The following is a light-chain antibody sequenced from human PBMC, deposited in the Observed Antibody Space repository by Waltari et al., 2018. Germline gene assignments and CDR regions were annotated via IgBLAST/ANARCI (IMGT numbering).Light chain of an antibody. CDR2: DVT. Sequence: QSALTQPRSVSGSPGQSVTISCTGTSNDIGFYNYVSWYQQHPGKAPKVLIYDVTKRPSGVPDRFSGSKSGNTASLTISGLQAEDEADYYCCSYGGSYTWVFGRGTWLTVL. CDR1: SNDIGFYNY. V-gene: IGLV2-11*01. CDR3: CSYGGSYTWV. J-gene: IGLJ3*02.